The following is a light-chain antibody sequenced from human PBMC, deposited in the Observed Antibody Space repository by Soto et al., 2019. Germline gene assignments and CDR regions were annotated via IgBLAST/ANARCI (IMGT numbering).Light chain of an antibody. CDR3: CSYAGSYTLWV. CDR2: DVS. V-gene: IGLV2-11*01. CDR1: SSDVGGYNY. J-gene: IGLJ3*02. Sequence: QSALTQPPSASGSPGQSVTISCTGTSSDVGGYNYVSWYQQHPGKAPKLIIYDVSKRPSGVPDRFSGSKSGNTASLTIPGLQADDEADYYCCSYAGSYTLWVFGGGTKVTVL.